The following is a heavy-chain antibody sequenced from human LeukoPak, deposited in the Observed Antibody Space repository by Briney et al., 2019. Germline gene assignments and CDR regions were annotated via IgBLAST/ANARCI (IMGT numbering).Heavy chain of an antibody. J-gene: IGHJ4*02. CDR1: GYTFTGYY. CDR3: ARNLGGIVVVPTAAPDY. D-gene: IGHD2-2*01. V-gene: IGHV1-2*06. CDR2: INPNSGGT. Sequence: ASVKVSCKASGYTFTGYYVHWVRQAPGLGLEWMVRINPNSGGTNYAQKFQGRVTMTRDTSISTAYMELSRLRSDDTAVYYCARNLGGIVVVPTAAPDYWGQGTLVTVSS.